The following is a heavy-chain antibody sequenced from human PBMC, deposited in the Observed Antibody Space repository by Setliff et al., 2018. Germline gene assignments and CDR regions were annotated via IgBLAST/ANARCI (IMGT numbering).Heavy chain of an antibody. CDR2: VFPNGAT. Sequence: KASETLSLTCTVSGDSMSGASIWSWIRQPPGKGLEFMGYVFPNGATKYDPSLKSRLTISVDTSKNQFSLKLTSLTAADTAVYFCAKGGTYRYFDYWGQGTLVTVSS. D-gene: IGHD2-15*01. CDR3: AKGGTYRYFDY. J-gene: IGHJ4*02. CDR1: GDSMSGAS. V-gene: IGHV4-59*01.